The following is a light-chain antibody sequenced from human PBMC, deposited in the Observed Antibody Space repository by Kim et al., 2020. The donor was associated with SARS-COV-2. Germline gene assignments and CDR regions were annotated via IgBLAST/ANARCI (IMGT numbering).Light chain of an antibody. V-gene: IGKV2-30*01. Sequence: PASNPCRSIQSRVSSDGNTYVTWLHQRPGQSPRRLVYKVSSRYSGVPDRVGGSGSGADFTLKISRVEAEDVGIYYCMQGTHWPPTFGQGTKVDIK. J-gene: IGKJ1*01. CDR2: KVS. CDR3: MQGTHWPPT. CDR1: QSRVSSDGNTY.